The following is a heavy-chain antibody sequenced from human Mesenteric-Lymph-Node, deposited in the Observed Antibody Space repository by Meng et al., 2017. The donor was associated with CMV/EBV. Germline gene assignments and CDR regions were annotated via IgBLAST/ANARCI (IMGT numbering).Heavy chain of an antibody. CDR2: IIPILGIA. CDR1: GYTFTSYG. Sequence: SVKVSCKASGYTFTSYGISWVRQAPGQGLEWMGGIIPILGIANYAQKFQGRVTITADKSTSTAYMELSSLRSEDTAVYYCASPTLQLERPDWFAGYYYGMDVWGQGTTVTVSS. J-gene: IGHJ6*02. CDR3: ASPTLQLERPDWFAGYYYGMDV. D-gene: IGHD1-1*01. V-gene: IGHV1-69*10.